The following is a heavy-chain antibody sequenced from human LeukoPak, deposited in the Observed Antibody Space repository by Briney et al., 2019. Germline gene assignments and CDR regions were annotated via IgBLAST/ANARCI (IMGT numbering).Heavy chain of an antibody. CDR2: IYYSGST. J-gene: IGHJ4*02. CDR3: ASLRFLEWLSMEYYSDY. V-gene: IGHV4-39*01. CDR1: GGSISSSSYY. Sequence: SETLSLTCTVSGGSISSSSYYWGWIRQPPGKGLEWIGSIYYSGSTYYNPSLKSRVTISVDTSKNQFSLKLSSVTAADTAVYYCASLRFLEWLSMEYYSDYWGQGTLVTVSS. D-gene: IGHD3-3*01.